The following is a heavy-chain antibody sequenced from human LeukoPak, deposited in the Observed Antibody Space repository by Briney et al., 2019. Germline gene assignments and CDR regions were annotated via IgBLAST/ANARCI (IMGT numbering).Heavy chain of an antibody. Sequence: GGSLRLSCAASGFTFSSYSTNWVRQAPGKGLEWVSSISSSSSYIYYADSVKGRFTISRDNAKNSLYLQMNSLRAEDTAVYYCARDRRSGSYYNLDAFDIWGQGTMVTVSS. D-gene: IGHD3-10*01. V-gene: IGHV3-21*01. CDR3: ARDRRSGSYYNLDAFDI. J-gene: IGHJ3*02. CDR2: ISSSSSYI. CDR1: GFTFSSYS.